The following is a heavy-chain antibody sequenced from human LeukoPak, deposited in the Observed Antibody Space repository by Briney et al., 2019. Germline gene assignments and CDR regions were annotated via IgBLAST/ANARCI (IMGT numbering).Heavy chain of an antibody. Sequence: NASETLSLTCTVSGGSISSYYWSWIRQPPGKGLEWIGYIYYSGSTNYNPPLKSRVTISVDTSKNQFSLKLSSVIAADTAVYYCARQLSSSWYNWYFDLWGRGTLVTVSS. CDR1: GGSISSYY. J-gene: IGHJ2*01. CDR3: ARQLSSSWYNWYFDL. D-gene: IGHD6-13*01. CDR2: IYYSGST. V-gene: IGHV4-59*01.